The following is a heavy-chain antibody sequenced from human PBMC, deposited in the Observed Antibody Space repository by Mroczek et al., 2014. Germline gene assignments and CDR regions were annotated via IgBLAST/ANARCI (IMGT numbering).Heavy chain of an antibody. CDR2: INHSGST. D-gene: IGHD3-3*01. CDR3: ARGEEREAGPYYDFWSGYYSYYYYYMDV. J-gene: IGHJ6*03. CDR1: GGSFSGYY. V-gene: IGHV4-34*01. Sequence: QVQLQQWGAGLLKPSETLSLTCAVYGGSFSGYYWSWIRQPPGKGLEWIGEINHSGSTNYNPSLKSRVTISVDTSKNQFSLKLSSVTAADTAVYYCARGEEREAGPYYDFWSGYYSYYYYYMDVWGKGTTVTVSS.